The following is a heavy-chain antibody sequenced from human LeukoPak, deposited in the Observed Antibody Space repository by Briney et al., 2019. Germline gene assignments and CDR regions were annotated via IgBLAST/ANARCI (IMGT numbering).Heavy chain of an antibody. CDR2: INPNSGGT. J-gene: IGHJ4*02. Sequence: GASVKVSCKASGYTFTDYYIHWVRQAPGQGLEWMGWINPNSGGTNYAQKFQGRVTMTRDMSISTAYMELSRLRSDDTAVYYCARVTFESDNDYWGQGTLVTVSS. D-gene: IGHD3-16*01. V-gene: IGHV1-2*02. CDR3: ARVTFESDNDY. CDR1: GYTFTDYY.